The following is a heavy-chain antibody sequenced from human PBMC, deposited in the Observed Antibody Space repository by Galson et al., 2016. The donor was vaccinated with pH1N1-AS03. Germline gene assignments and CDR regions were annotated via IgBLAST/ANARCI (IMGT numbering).Heavy chain of an antibody. V-gene: IGHV4-59*08. CDR3: ARFPDYGDDVGY. Sequence: SETLSLTCTVSGGSISSYYWSWIRQPPGKRLEWIGYIFYNGTTNCNPSLKSRVTISVDTSKNQFSLKLTSVTAADTAVYYCARFPDYGDDVGYWGQGTLVTVSS. CDR2: IFYNGTT. D-gene: IGHD4-17*01. J-gene: IGHJ4*02. CDR1: GGSISSYY.